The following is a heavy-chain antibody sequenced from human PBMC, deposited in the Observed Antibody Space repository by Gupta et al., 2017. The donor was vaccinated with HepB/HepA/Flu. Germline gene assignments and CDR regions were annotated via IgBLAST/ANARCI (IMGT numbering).Heavy chain of an antibody. CDR1: GFTFSSYG. CDR3: ARDYAWSGPLDY. J-gene: IGHJ4*02. D-gene: IGHD3-3*01. CDR2: IWYDGSNK. V-gene: IGHV3-33*01. Sequence: QVQLVESGGGVVQPGRSLRLSCAASGFTFSSYGMPWVRQAPGKGLEWVAVIWYDGSNKYYADSVKGRFTISRDNSKNTLYLQMNSLRAEDTAVYYCARDYAWSGPLDYWGQGTLVTVAS.